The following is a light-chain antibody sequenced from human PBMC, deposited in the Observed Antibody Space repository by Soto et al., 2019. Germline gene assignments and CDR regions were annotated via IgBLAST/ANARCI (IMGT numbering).Light chain of an antibody. CDR1: QSLAGY. J-gene: IGKJ2*01. Sequence: DIQLTQSPSSLSASVGDRVTITCWASQSLAGYLNWYQQKPGTAPKVLIYAASTLRGGVPSRFSGSGSGTEFTLTINSLQPEDLATYYCQQSYSNTYTFGQGTKLEI. CDR2: AAS. CDR3: QQSYSNTYT. V-gene: IGKV1-39*01.